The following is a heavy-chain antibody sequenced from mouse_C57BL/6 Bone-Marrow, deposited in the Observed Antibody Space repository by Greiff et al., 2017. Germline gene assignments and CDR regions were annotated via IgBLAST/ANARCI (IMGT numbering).Heavy chain of an antibody. Sequence: EVQLVESGGGLVQPGGSMKLSCAASGFTFSDAWMDWVRQSPEKGLEWVAEIRNKANNHATYYAESVKGRFTISRDDSKSSVYLQMNSLRAEDTGIYYCTEYYGTGGYFDVWGTGTTVTVSS. CDR2: IRNKANNHAT. V-gene: IGHV6-6*01. J-gene: IGHJ1*03. CDR1: GFTFSDAW. CDR3: TEYYGTGGYFDV. D-gene: IGHD1-1*01.